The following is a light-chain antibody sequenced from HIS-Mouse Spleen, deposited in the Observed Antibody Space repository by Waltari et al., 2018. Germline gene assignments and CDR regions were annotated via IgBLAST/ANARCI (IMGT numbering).Light chain of an antibody. Sequence: DIQLTQSPSFLSASVGDIVTITCRASQRISSYLAWYQQTPGKAPKLLIYAASTLQSGVPSRFSGSGSGTEFTLTISSLQPEDFATYYCQQLNSYPPTFGQGTKVEIK. CDR2: AAS. CDR3: QQLNSYPPT. V-gene: IGKV1-9*01. CDR1: QRISSY. J-gene: IGKJ1*01.